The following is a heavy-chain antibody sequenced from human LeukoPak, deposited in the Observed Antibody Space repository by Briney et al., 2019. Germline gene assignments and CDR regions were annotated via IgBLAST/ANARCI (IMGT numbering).Heavy chain of an antibody. CDR2: ISGSGGST. CDR3: AKEGYVYGMDV. Sequence: ETLSLTCGVSGGSITSTNYWTWVRQAPGKGLEWVSAISGSGGSTYYADSVKGRFTISRDNSKNTLYLQMNSLRAEDTAVYYCAKEGYVYGMDVWGQGTTVTVSS. J-gene: IGHJ6*02. D-gene: IGHD5-12*01. CDR1: GGSITSTNY. V-gene: IGHV3-23*01.